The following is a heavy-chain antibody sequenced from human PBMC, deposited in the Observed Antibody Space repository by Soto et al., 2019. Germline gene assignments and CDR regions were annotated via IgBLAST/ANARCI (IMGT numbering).Heavy chain of an antibody. CDR3: ASGYRSGLADYYYYGMDV. CDR1: GGTFSSYA. D-gene: IGHD6-19*01. J-gene: IGHJ6*02. CDR2: IIPIFGTA. Sequence: QVQLVQSGAEVKKPGSSVKVSCKASGGTFSSYAISWVRQAPGHGLEWMGGIIPIFGTANYAQKFQGRVTITADESTSTAYMELSSLRSEDTAVYYCASGYRSGLADYYYYGMDVWGQGTTVTVSS. V-gene: IGHV1-69*01.